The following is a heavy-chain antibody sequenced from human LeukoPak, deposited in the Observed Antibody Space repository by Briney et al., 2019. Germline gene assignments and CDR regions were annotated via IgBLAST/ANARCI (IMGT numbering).Heavy chain of an antibody. CDR1: GFTFSSYW. J-gene: IGHJ4*02. CDR3: ARDGGHVRFGESIAFHY. Sequence: GGSLRLSCAAFGFTFSSYWMSWVRQAPGKGLEWVANIKQDGSEKYYVDSVKGRFTISRDNAKNSLFLQMSSLRSEDTAVYYCARDGGHVRFGESIAFHYWGQGTLVTVSS. CDR2: IKQDGSEK. D-gene: IGHD3-10*01. V-gene: IGHV3-7*03.